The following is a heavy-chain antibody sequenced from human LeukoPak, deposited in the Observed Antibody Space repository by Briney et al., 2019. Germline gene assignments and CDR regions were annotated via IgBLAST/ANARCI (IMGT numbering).Heavy chain of an antibody. J-gene: IGHJ4*02. CDR2: ISYDGSNK. Sequence: PGRSLRLSCAASGFTFSSYGMHWVRQAPGKGLEWVAVISYDGSNKYYADSVKGRFTISRDNSKNTLYLQMNSLRAEDTAVYYCAKDHYSSSWSFGYWGQGTLVTVSS. D-gene: IGHD6-13*01. V-gene: IGHV3-30*18. CDR1: GFTFSSYG. CDR3: AKDHYSSSWSFGY.